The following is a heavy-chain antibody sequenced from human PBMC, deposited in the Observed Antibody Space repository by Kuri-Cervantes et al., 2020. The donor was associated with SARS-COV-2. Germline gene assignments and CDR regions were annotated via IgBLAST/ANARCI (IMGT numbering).Heavy chain of an antibody. D-gene: IGHD3-3*01. V-gene: IGHV4-4*02. CDR2: IYHSGST. CDR3: ARAGTIFGVVIQNFDY. J-gene: IGHJ4*02. Sequence: SETLSLTCAVSGGSISSSNWWSWVRQPPGKGLEWIGEIYHSGSTNYNPSLKSRVTISVDTSKNQFSLKLSSVTAADTAVYYCARAGTIFGVVIQNFDYWGQGTLVTVSS. CDR1: GGSISSSNW.